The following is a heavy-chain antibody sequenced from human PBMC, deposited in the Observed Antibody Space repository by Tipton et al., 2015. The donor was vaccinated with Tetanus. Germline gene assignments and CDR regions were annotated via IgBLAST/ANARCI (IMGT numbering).Heavy chain of an antibody. J-gene: IGHJ5*02. Sequence: TLSLTCTVSGGSISSYYWSWIRQPAGKGLEWIGRIYTSESTNYNPSLKSRVTISVDTSKNQFSLKLSSVTAADTAVYYCARGPSVAYCSGGSCPVWFDPWGQGTLVTVSS. V-gene: IGHV4-4*07. CDR2: IYTSEST. CDR1: GGSISSYY. D-gene: IGHD2-15*01. CDR3: ARGPSVAYCSGGSCPVWFDP.